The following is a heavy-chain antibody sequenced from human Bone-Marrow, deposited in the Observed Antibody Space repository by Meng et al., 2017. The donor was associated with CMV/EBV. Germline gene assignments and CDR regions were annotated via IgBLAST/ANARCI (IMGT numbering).Heavy chain of an antibody. V-gene: IGHV3-23*04. Sequence: EVQVVESGGGLVQPGGSLRLSCAASGCIFSDHYMDWVRQAPGKGLEWVSAISGSGGSTYYADSVKGRFTISRDNSKNTLYLQMNSLRAEDTAVYYCAKEEPDIVVVVAATINWFDPWGQGTLVTVSS. D-gene: IGHD2-15*01. J-gene: IGHJ5*02. CDR3: AKEEPDIVVVVAATINWFDP. CDR1: GCIFSDHY. CDR2: ISGSGGST.